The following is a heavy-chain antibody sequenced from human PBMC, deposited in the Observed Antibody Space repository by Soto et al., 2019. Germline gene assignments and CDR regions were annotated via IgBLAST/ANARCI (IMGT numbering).Heavy chain of an antibody. D-gene: IGHD3-10*01. CDR2: MYHSGSV. Sequence: QVQLQESGPGLVKPSGTLSLTCSVSGDSISSNNWWSWVRQPPGKGLEWIGEMYHSGSVHYNPSFKSRAAMSVDKSTNQFFLQLTPVTAADTAVYYCARHVNMTLGVTYFDYWGQGTLVTVSS. J-gene: IGHJ4*02. CDR1: GDSISSNNW. V-gene: IGHV4-4*02. CDR3: ARHVNMTLGVTYFDY.